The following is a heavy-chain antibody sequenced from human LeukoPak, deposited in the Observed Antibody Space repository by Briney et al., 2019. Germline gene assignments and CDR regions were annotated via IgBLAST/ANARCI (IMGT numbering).Heavy chain of an antibody. J-gene: IGHJ6*02. V-gene: IGHV4-59*08. Sequence: SETLSLTCGVYGGSLSGYYWSWIRQPPGKGLEWIGYIYYSGSTNYNPSLKSRVTISVDTSKNQFSLKLSSVTAADTAVYYCARRQYMGATTGPYYYYYGMDVWGQGTTVTVSS. CDR2: IYYSGST. CDR1: GGSLSGYY. CDR3: ARRQYMGATTGPYYYYYGMDV. D-gene: IGHD1-26*01.